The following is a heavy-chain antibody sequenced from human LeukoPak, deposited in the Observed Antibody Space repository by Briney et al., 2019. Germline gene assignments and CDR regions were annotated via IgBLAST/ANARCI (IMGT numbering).Heavy chain of an antibody. Sequence: GGSLRLSCAASGFTFGLTFSNYVMSWVRLAPGKGLEWVSGISGSGGRTYYTDSVKGRFTISRDNSKNTLYLQINSLRAEDTAVYYCAKDSYDTSIWGQGTLVTVSP. CDR1: GFTFGLTFSNYV. CDR2: ISGSGGRT. CDR3: AKDSYDTSI. D-gene: IGHD3-22*01. V-gene: IGHV3-23*01. J-gene: IGHJ4*02.